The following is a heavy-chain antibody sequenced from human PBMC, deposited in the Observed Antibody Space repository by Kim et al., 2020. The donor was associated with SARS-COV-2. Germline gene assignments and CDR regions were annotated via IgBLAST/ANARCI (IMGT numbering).Heavy chain of an antibody. CDR2: INSDGSST. CDR3: ARSNSMIDDALDI. Sequence: GGSLRLSCAASGFTFSSYWMYWVRQAPGKGLVWVSRINSDGSSTRYADSVKGRFTISRDSAKNTPYLQMNSLRAEDTAVYYCARSNSMIDDALDIWGQGTMVTVSS. CDR1: GFTFSSYW. J-gene: IGHJ3*02. V-gene: IGHV3-74*01. D-gene: IGHD3-22*01.